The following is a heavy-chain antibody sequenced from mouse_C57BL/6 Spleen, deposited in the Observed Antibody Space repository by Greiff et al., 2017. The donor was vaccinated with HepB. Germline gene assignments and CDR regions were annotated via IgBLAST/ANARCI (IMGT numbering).Heavy chain of an antibody. V-gene: IGHV1-18*01. Sequence: VQLQQSGPELVKPVASVKIPCKASGYTFTDYNMDWVKQSHGKSLEWIGDINPNNGGTIYNQKFKGKDTLTVDKSSSTAYMELRSLTSEDTAVYYCARNSNYFLYFDVWGTGTTVTVSS. CDR3: ARNSNYFLYFDV. CDR1: GYTFTDYN. D-gene: IGHD2-5*01. CDR2: INPNNGGT. J-gene: IGHJ1*03.